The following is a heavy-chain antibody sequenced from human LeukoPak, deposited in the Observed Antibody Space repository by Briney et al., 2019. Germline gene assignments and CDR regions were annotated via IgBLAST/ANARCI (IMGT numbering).Heavy chain of an antibody. CDR3: ARSYYYDTSNFYVFDY. CDR2: LYHSGGT. V-gene: IGHV4-38-2*01. CDR1: GYSISSGYS. J-gene: IGHJ4*02. D-gene: IGHD3-22*01. Sequence: SETLSLTCAVSGYSISSGYSWGWIRQPPGKGREWIGSLYHSGGTYYNPSLKSRVDISVDTSKNQFSLILTSVTASDTAIYYCARSYYYDTSNFYVFDYWGQGALVTVSS.